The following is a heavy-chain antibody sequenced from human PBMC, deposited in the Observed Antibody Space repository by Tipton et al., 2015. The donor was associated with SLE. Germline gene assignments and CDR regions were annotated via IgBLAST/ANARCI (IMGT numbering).Heavy chain of an antibody. J-gene: IGHJ2*01. D-gene: IGHD1-26*01. CDR2: IYTSGST. CDR1: GGSISSSSYY. V-gene: IGHV4-61*09. CDR3: AEGGRGYFDL. Sequence: TLSLTCTVSGGSISSSSYYWSWIRQPAGKGLEWIGYIYTSGSTSYNPSLKSRVTISVDTSKNQFSLKLSSVTAADTAVYYCAEGGRGYFDLWGRGTLVTVSS.